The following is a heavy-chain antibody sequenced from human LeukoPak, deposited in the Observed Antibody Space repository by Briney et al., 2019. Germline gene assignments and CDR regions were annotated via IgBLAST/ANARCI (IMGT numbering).Heavy chain of an antibody. CDR2: ISGSGYST. D-gene: IGHD2-2*01. CDR1: GFIFSSYA. V-gene: IGHV3-23*01. CDR3: AKDIAYCGSSSCYQPFDY. J-gene: IGHJ4*02. Sequence: GGSLRLSCAASGFIFSSYAMSWVRQAPGKGLEWVSRISGSGYSTYYADSVKGRFTISRENSKNTLYLQMNSLRAEDTAVYYCAKDIAYCGSSSCYQPFDYWGQGTLVTVSS.